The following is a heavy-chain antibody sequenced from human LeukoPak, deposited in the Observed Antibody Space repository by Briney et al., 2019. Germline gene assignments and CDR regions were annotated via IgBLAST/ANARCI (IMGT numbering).Heavy chain of an antibody. CDR3: ARGGNYWPQWWFDP. Sequence: PSETLSLTCTVSGGSISGNSYYWGWIRQPPGKGLDWIGSIYYSGSTSYNPSLKSRVTMSLDASKNQFSLELNSVTPADTAVYYCARGGNYWPQWWFDPWGRGTLVSVSS. V-gene: IGHV4-39*07. J-gene: IGHJ5*02. CDR1: GGSISGNSYY. CDR2: IYYSGST. D-gene: IGHD1-26*01.